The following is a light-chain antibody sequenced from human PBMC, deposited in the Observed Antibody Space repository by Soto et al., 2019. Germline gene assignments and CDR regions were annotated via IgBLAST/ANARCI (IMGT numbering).Light chain of an antibody. Sequence: EIVLTQSPGTLSLSPGERATLSCRASQSVSSSYLAWYQQKPGQAPRLLIYGASSRATGIPDRFSGSGSGIDFSLTISRLELEGRAVDYWRQYGRSPAFGGGTKVEIK. J-gene: IGKJ4*01. CDR3: RQYGRSPA. CDR1: QSVSSSY. CDR2: GAS. V-gene: IGKV3-20*01.